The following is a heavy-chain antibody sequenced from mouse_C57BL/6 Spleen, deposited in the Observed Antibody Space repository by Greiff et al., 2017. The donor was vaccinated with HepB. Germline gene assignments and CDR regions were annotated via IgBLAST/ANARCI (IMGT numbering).Heavy chain of an antibody. Sequence: EVKLQESGPVLVKPGASVKMSCKASGYTFTDYYMNWVKQSHGKSLEWIGVINPYNGGTSYNQKFKGKATLTVDKSSSTAYMELNSLTSEDSAVYYCARYDYDEGDYWGQGTTLTVSS. CDR2: INPYNGGT. J-gene: IGHJ2*01. D-gene: IGHD2-4*01. CDR1: GYTFTDYY. V-gene: IGHV1-19*01. CDR3: ARYDYDEGDY.